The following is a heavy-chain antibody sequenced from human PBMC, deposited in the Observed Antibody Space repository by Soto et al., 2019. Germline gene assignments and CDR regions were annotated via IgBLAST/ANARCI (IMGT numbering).Heavy chain of an antibody. CDR2: ISGSGGST. D-gene: IGHD4-4*01. V-gene: IGHV3-23*01. Sequence: GGSLRLSCAASGFTFSSYAMSWVRQAPGKGLEWVSAISGSGGSTYYADSVKGRFTISRDNSKNTLYLQMNSLRAEDTAVYYCAKEGLGNGPPTVAMPRDYYYYMDVWGKGTTVTVSS. CDR3: AKEGLGNGPPTVAMPRDYYYYMDV. J-gene: IGHJ6*03. CDR1: GFTFSSYA.